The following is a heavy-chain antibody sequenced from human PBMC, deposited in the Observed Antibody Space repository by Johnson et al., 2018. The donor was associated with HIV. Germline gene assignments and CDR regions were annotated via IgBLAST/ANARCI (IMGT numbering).Heavy chain of an antibody. J-gene: IGHJ3*02. CDR3: ARECDPRTPDAFDI. V-gene: IGHV3-30*04. Sequence: QVQLVESGGGLVQPGGSLRLSCAASGFTFSSYAMHWVRQAPGKGLEWVAVISYDGSNKYYADSVKGRFTISRDNSKNTLYLQMNSLRAEDTAVYYCARECDPRTPDAFDIWGQGTMVTVSS. CDR2: ISYDGSNK. D-gene: IGHD2-21*02. CDR1: GFTFSSYA.